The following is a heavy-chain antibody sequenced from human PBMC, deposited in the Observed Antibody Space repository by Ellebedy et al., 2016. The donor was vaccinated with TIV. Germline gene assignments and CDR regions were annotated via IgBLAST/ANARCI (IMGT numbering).Heavy chain of an antibody. Sequence: GESLKISCVASGFTFSNYNMNWVRQAPGKGLEWVSFISSSSGVIHYADSVQGRFTISRDNPKNSLYLHMSSLRAEDTAVYFCARGVSYGPDYWGQGTLVTVSS. J-gene: IGHJ4*02. CDR3: ARGVSYGPDY. CDR1: GFTFSNYN. V-gene: IGHV3-48*04. CDR2: ISSSSGVI. D-gene: IGHD3-16*01.